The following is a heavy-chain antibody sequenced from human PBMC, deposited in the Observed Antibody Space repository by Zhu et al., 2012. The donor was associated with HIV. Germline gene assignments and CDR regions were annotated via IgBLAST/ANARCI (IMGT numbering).Heavy chain of an antibody. D-gene: IGHD5-12*01. CDR3: ARSIYQADSGYGF. V-gene: IGHV4-34*02. J-gene: IGHJ4*02. Sequence: QVQLQQWGAGLLKPSETLSLTCATHGGPFSGYFYAWVRQPPGGGLQWIGHVNHGGDIDYNPSLKSRVTIEADASQSHFPLKMTSVTAADTAIYYCARSIYQADSGYGFWGQGTLVIVSS. CDR2: VNHGGDI. CDR1: GGPFSGYF.